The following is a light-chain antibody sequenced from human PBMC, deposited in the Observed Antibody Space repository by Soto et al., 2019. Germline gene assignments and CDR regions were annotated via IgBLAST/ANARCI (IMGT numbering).Light chain of an antibody. CDR3: HPYGSSPPWT. V-gene: IGKV3-20*01. J-gene: IGKJ1*01. CDR2: GAS. Sequence: EIVLTQSPGTLSLSPGERATLSCRASHSASSSLAWYQQKPGQAPRLLIYGASSRATGLPDRFSGGGSGTDFTLTISRLEPEDFEVYYCHPYGSSPPWTFGQGTKVEIK. CDR1: HSASSS.